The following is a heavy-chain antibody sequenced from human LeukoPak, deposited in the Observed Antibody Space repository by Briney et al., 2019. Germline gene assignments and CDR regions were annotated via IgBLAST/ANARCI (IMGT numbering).Heavy chain of an antibody. CDR2: ISGSGGST. V-gene: IGHV3-23*01. CDR3: AKSAQLSPSYYYYMDV. D-gene: IGHD2-2*01. J-gene: IGHJ6*03. Sequence: TGGSLRLSCAASGFTFSSYAMSWVRQAPGKGLEWVSAISGSGGSTYYADSVKGRFTISRDNSKNTLYLQMNSLRAEDTAVYYCAKSAQLSPSYYYYMDVWGKGTTVTVSS. CDR1: GFTFSSYA.